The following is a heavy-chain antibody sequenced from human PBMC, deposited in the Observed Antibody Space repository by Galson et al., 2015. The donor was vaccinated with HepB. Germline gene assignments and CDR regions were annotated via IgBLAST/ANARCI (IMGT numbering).Heavy chain of an antibody. Sequence: SLRLSCAASGFTFSSYSMNWVRQAPGKGLEWVSSISSSSSYIYYADSVKGRVTISRDNAKNSPYLQMNSLTAEDTAVYYCARNLRIAAAGQHFDFWGQGTLVTVSS. CDR1: GFTFSSYS. V-gene: IGHV3-21*01. D-gene: IGHD6-13*01. CDR3: ARNLRIAAAGQHFDF. J-gene: IGHJ4*02. CDR2: ISSSSSYI.